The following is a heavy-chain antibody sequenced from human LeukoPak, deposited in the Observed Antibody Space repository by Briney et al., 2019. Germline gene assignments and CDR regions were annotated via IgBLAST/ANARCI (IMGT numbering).Heavy chain of an antibody. Sequence: ASVKASCKASGYTFTGYYMHWVRQAPGQGLEWMGWINPNSGGTNYAQKFQGRVTMTRDASISTAYMELSRLRSDDTAVYCCATLRGMYYFDYWGQGTLVTVSS. CDR1: GYTFTGYY. D-gene: IGHD1-26*01. CDR3: ATLRGMYYFDY. J-gene: IGHJ4*02. V-gene: IGHV1-2*02. CDR2: INPNSGGT.